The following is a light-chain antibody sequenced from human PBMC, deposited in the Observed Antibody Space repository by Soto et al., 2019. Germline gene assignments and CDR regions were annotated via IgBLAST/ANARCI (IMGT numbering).Light chain of an antibody. J-gene: IGKJ4*01. Sequence: EIVLTQSPGILSLSPGQRATLSCRASQSVSSSYLAWYQQKPGQAPRLLIYGASNRATGIPDRFSGSGSGTDFTLTISRLGPEDLAVYYCQQYGSSPLSFGGGTKVEMK. CDR1: QSVSSSY. CDR3: QQYGSSPLS. V-gene: IGKV3-20*01. CDR2: GAS.